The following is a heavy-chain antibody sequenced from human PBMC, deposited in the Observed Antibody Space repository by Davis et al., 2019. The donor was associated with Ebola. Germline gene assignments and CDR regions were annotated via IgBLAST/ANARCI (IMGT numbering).Heavy chain of an antibody. J-gene: IGHJ4*02. Sequence: AASVKVSCKASGYTFTRYYMHWVRQAPGQGLEWMGRINPNSGGTNYAQKFQGRVTMTRDTSISTAYMELSRLRSDDTAVYYCAALGYSSSWYPFDYWGQGTLVTVSS. V-gene: IGHV1-2*06. CDR3: AALGYSSSWYPFDY. D-gene: IGHD6-13*01. CDR2: INPNSGGT. CDR1: GYTFTRYY.